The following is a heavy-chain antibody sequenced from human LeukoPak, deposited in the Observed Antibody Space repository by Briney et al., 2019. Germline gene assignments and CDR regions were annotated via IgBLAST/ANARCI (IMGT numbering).Heavy chain of an antibody. CDR2: IKENGNEQ. CDR3: ARGPGDFDASDI. V-gene: IGHV3-7*01. J-gene: IGHJ3*02. CDR1: GFTFNAYW. D-gene: IGHD1-14*01. Sequence: GGSLRLSCAASGFTFNAYWMSWVRQAPRKGPEWVAHIKENGNEQYYADSVEGRFTISRDNAKKSLCLQMNSLRVEDTAVYYCARGPGDFDASDIWGQGTMVTVSS.